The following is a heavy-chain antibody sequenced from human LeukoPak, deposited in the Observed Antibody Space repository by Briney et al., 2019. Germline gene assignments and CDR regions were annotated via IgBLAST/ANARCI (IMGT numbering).Heavy chain of an antibody. V-gene: IGHV1-69*05. CDR2: IIPIFGTA. Sequence: ASVKVSCKASGGTFSSYAISWVRQAPGQGLEWMGRIIPIFGTANYAQKFQGRVTITTDESTSTAYMELSSLRSEDTAVYYCARSKLLSRYCSGGSCLHFDHFDYWGQGTLVTVSS. D-gene: IGHD2-15*01. J-gene: IGHJ4*02. CDR1: GGTFSSYA. CDR3: ARSKLLSRYCSGGSCLHFDHFDY.